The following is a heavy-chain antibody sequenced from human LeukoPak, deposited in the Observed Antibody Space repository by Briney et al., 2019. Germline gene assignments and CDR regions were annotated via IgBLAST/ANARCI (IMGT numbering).Heavy chain of an antibody. V-gene: IGHV4-39*01. CDR3: ARVNDDYYDSSGFDY. CDR2: IHNSEST. Sequence: PSETLSLTCTVSGGSISTSYYYWGWIRQPPGKGLEWIGNIHNSESTYYNPSLKSRVTISVDTSKDQFSLKLSSVTAADTAVYYCARVNDDYYDSSGFDYWGQGTLVTVSS. J-gene: IGHJ4*02. CDR1: GGSISTSYYY. D-gene: IGHD3-22*01.